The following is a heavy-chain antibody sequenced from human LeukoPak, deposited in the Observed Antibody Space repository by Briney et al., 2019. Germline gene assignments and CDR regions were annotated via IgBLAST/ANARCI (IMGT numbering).Heavy chain of an antibody. CDR2: IYYSGST. V-gene: IGHV4-31*03. Sequence: SQTLSLTCTVSGGSISSGGYYWSWIRQHPGKGLEWIGYIYYSGSTYYNPSLKSRVTMSVDTSKNQFSLKLSSVTAADTAVYYCARGSLKRKMDDFWSGYYTDEYFQHWGQGTLVTVSS. CDR3: ARGSLKRKMDDFWSGYYTDEYFQH. CDR1: GGSISSGGYY. D-gene: IGHD3-3*01. J-gene: IGHJ1*01.